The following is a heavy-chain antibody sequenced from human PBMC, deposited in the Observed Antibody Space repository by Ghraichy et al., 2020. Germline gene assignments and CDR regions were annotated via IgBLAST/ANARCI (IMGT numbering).Heavy chain of an antibody. D-gene: IGHD4-23*01. V-gene: IGHV3-48*02. CDR3: ARGSTVVRFYYYDGMDV. Sequence: GGSLRLSCVGSGFTVSSYSMHWVRQSPGKGLEWVSYITSSSRTIFYADSVKGRFTISRDNAQNSLYLQMNSLRDEDTAEYYCARGSTVVRFYYYDGMDVWGQGTTVTVSS. CDR2: ITSSSRTI. CDR1: GFTVSSYS. J-gene: IGHJ6*02.